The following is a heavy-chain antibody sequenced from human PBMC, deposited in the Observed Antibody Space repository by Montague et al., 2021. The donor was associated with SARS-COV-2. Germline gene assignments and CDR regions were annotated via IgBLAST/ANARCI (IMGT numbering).Heavy chain of an antibody. CDR3: ARDLSRYFDWLLSGYYYGMDV. CDR1: GFTFSSYA. D-gene: IGHD3-9*01. J-gene: IGHJ6*02. V-gene: IGHV3-30*04. CDR2: ISYDGSNK. Sequence: SLRLSCPASGFTFSSYAMHWVRQAPGKGLEWVAVISYDGSNKYYADSVKGRFTISRDNSKNTLYLQMNSLRAEDTAVYYCARDLSRYFDWLLSGYYYGMDVWGQGTTVTVSS.